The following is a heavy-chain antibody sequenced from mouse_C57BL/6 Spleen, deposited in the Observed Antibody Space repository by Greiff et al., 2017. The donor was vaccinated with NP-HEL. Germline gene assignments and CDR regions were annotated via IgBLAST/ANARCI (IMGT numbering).Heavy chain of an antibody. Sequence: QVQLQQSGPELVKPGASVKISCKASGYAFSSSWMNWVKQRPGKGLEWIGRIYPGDGDTNYNGKFKGKATLTADKSSSTAYMQLSSLTSEDSAVYFCARTYYYGSSWYVDVWGTGTTVTVSS. V-gene: IGHV1-82*01. CDR3: ARTYYYGSSWYVDV. CDR2: IYPGDGDT. D-gene: IGHD1-1*01. CDR1: GYAFSSSW. J-gene: IGHJ1*03.